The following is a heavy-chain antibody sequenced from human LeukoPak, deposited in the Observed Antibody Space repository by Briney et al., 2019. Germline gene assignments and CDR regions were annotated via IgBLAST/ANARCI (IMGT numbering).Heavy chain of an antibody. CDR1: GFTFSSYA. D-gene: IGHD3-22*01. Sequence: GGSLRLSCAASGFTFSSYAMRWVRQAPGKGLEWVSTVSGGGGTTYYADSVKGRFTISRDNSKNTLSLQMNCLRAEDTAVYYCAKNSYDNRGYVDFWGQGTLVTVSS. J-gene: IGHJ4*02. CDR3: AKNSYDNRGYVDF. CDR2: VSGGGGTT. V-gene: IGHV3-23*01.